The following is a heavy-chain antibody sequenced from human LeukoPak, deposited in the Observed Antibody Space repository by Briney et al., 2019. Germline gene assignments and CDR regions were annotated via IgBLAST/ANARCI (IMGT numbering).Heavy chain of an antibody. Sequence: ASVKVSCKASGGTFSSYAISWVRQAPGQGLEWMGGIIPIFGTANYAQKFQGRVTITTDTSTSTAYMELKSLRSDDTAVYYCARAPQYDPHAFDIWGQGTMVTVSS. CDR1: GGTFSSYA. CDR3: ARAPQYDPHAFDI. CDR2: IIPIFGTA. D-gene: IGHD2/OR15-2a*01. J-gene: IGHJ3*02. V-gene: IGHV1-69*05.